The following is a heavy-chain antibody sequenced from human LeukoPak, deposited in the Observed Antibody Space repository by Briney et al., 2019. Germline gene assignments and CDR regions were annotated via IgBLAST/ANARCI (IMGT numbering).Heavy chain of an antibody. CDR3: TTDEYYYGSGSHSYAFDI. Sequence: GGSLRLSCAASGFTFSNAWMSWVRQAPGKGLEWVGRIKSKTDGGTTDYAAPVKGRFTISRDDSKNTLYLQMNSLKTEDTAVYYCTTDEYYYGSGSHSYAFDIWGQGTMVTVSS. J-gene: IGHJ3*02. CDR1: GFTFSNAW. V-gene: IGHV3-15*01. D-gene: IGHD3-10*01. CDR2: IKSKTDGGTT.